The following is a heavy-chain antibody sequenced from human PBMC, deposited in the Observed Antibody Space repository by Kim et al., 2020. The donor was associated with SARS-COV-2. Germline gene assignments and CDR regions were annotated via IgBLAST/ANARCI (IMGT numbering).Heavy chain of an antibody. CDR1: GGSFSGHS. V-gene: IGHV4-34*01. J-gene: IGHJ6*02. Sequence: SETLSLTCAVYGGSFSGHSWTWIRQPPGKGLEWIGEITHSGSTKYNPSLKSRRTITIDLSKNQFSLTLTSVTAADTGLYYCTRGRVGVVPAPVLGLGPYYDYFILDVWGHGTTVTVSS. CDR2: ITHSGST. CDR3: TRGRVGVVPAPVLGLGPYYDYFILDV. D-gene: IGHD2-2*02.